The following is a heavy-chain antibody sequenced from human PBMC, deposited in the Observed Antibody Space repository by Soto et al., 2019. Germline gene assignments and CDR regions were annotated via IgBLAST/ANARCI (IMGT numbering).Heavy chain of an antibody. D-gene: IGHD4-17*01. CDR1: GYTFTSYD. Sequence: QVQLVQSGAEVKKPGASVKVSCKASGYTFTSYDINWVRQATGQGLEWMGWMNPNSGNTGYAQKFQGRVTMARSTFISIVYMDLSWLRSEDSAVFYCASRLYGDNVDYWGQGTLVTVSS. V-gene: IGHV1-8*01. J-gene: IGHJ4*02. CDR3: ASRLYGDNVDY. CDR2: MNPNSGNT.